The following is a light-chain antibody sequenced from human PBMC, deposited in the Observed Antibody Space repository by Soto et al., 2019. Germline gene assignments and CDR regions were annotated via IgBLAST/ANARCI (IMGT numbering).Light chain of an antibody. V-gene: IGKV3-11*01. CDR2: DAS. Sequence: EIVLTQSPATLSLSPGERATLSCRASQSVSNHLAWYQQKPGQAPRLLIYDASNRATAIPARFSGSGSGTDFTLTISNLEPEDFAVYYCQPRSNWPLTFGGGTKVEIK. CDR3: QPRSNWPLT. J-gene: IGKJ4*01. CDR1: QSVSNH.